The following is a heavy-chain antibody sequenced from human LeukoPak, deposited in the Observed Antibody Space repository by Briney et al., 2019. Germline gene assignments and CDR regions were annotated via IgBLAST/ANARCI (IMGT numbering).Heavy chain of an antibody. CDR2: IFSGGTT. J-gene: IGHJ6*03. CDR1: GFSVSMKY. V-gene: IGHV3-53*01. Sequence: GESLRLSCAASGFSVSMKYMTWVRQAPGKGLEWVSVIFSGGTTYYADSVKGRFTVSRDNSKNMMYLQMNSLRAEDAAVCYCARFSGPGMQHYYYYMDVWGTGTTVTVSS. D-gene: IGHD3-10*01. CDR3: ARFSGPGMQHYYYYMDV.